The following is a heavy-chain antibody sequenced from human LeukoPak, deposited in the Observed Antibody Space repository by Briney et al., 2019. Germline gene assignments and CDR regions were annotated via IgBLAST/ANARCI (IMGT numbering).Heavy chain of an antibody. CDR2: ISYDGSNK. CDR1: GFTFSSYA. D-gene: IGHD3-10*01. V-gene: IGHV3-30-3*01. CDR3: VKDGPGSYYTYYFDY. J-gene: IGHJ4*02. Sequence: PGGSLRLSCAASGFTFSSYAMHWVRQAPGKGLEWVAVISYDGSNKYYADSVKGRFTISRDNSKNTLYLQMNSLRAEDTAVYYCVKDGPGSYYTYYFDYWGQGTLVTVSS.